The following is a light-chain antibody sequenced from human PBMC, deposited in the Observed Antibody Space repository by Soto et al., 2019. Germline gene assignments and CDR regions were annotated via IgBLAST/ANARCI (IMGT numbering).Light chain of an antibody. CDR3: QQYGDSPL. V-gene: IGKV3-20*01. Sequence: EIVLTQSPVTLSLSPVDRSTLSCMASQSVRSSYLAWYQQKPGQAPRLLIYGASSRATGIPARFSGSGSGTDFTLTISRLEPEDFAVYYCQQYGDSPLFGPGTKVDI. CDR2: GAS. CDR1: QSVRSSY. J-gene: IGKJ3*01.